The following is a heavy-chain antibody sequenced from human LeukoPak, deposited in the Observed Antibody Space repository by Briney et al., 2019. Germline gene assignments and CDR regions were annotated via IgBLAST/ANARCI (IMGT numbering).Heavy chain of an antibody. CDR3: AKSSGTGTFSY. V-gene: IGHV4-39*02. CDR2: VYYGRSP. J-gene: IGHJ4*02. Sequence: PSETLSLTCTVSGDSISRSTYYWAWIRQPPGKGLEWIGSVYYGRSPYFNPSLESRATISVDTSKNHFSLKMSSVTAADTAVYYCAKSSGTGTFSYWGQGTLVTVSS. D-gene: IGHD6-25*01. CDR1: GDSISRSTYY.